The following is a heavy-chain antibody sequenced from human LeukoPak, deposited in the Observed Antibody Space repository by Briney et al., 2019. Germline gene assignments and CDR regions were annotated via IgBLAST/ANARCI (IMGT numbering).Heavy chain of an antibody. V-gene: IGHV4-34*01. J-gene: IGHJ4*02. Sequence: SETLSLTCAVYGGSFSGYYWSWIRQPPGKGLEWIGEINHSGSTNYNPSLKSRVTISVDTSKNQFSLKLSSVTAADTAVYYCARGLSVYMVRGVIYDYWGQGTLVTVSS. CDR1: GGSFSGYY. D-gene: IGHD3-10*01. CDR2: INHSGST. CDR3: ARGLSVYMVRGVIYDY.